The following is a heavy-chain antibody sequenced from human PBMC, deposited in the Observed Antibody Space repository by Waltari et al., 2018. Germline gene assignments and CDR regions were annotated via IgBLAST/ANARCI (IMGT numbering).Heavy chain of an antibody. Sequence: EVQLVESGGGLVQPGGSLRLSCAASAFTFSDYWMTWVRQSPGKGLEWVASIKQDGSEYYYVDSVKGRFTISRDNAKNSLYLQMNGLRTDDTAVYYCARMIFRNWDHWFDPWGQGSLVTVSS. CDR2: IKQDGSEY. CDR3: ARMIFRNWDHWFDP. V-gene: IGHV3-7*01. CDR1: AFTFSDYW. J-gene: IGHJ5*02. D-gene: IGHD3-3*01.